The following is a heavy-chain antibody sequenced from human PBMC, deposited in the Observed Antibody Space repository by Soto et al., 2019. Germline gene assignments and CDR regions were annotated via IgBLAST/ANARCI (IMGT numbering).Heavy chain of an antibody. CDR3: ARSPRVAGTINYYFDY. CDR1: VCAFSIYA. Sequence: VSSVNVACKASVCAFSIYAISWGRQAPGQGLEWMGGIIPIFGTANYAQKFQGRVTITADESTSTAYMELSSLRSEDTAVYYFARSPRVAGTINYYFDYWGQGILVTVYS. V-gene: IGHV1-69*13. CDR2: IIPIFGTA. J-gene: IGHJ4*02. D-gene: IGHD6-19*01.